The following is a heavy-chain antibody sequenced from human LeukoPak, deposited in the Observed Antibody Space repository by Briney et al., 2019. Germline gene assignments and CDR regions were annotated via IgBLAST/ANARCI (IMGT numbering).Heavy chain of an antibody. V-gene: IGHV4-30-4*01. CDR1: GASIRSGDYY. D-gene: IGHD6-13*01. J-gene: IGHJ3*02. CDR2: IYDSGST. CDR3: AARAAAGTDDAFDI. Sequence: SETLSLTCTVSGASIRSGDYYWSWIRQPPGKGLEWIGYIYDSGSTYYNPSLKSRVTISVDKSKNQFSLKLSSVTAADTAVYYCAARAAAGTDDAFDIWGQGTMVTVSS.